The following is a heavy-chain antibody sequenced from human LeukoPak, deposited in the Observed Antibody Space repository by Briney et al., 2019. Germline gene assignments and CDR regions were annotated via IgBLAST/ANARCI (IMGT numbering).Heavy chain of an antibody. Sequence: GGSLTLSCTASGFTFSSFGMHWVRQTPGKGLEWVTFIHNYETTEYYADSVKGRFTISRDNSKNTVYLQMNSLRVEDTAVYYCAKDDPTGRYLWGQGTLVTVSS. CDR2: IHNYETTE. D-gene: IGHD1-26*01. J-gene: IGHJ4*02. CDR3: AKDDPTGRYL. CDR1: GFTFSSFG. V-gene: IGHV3-30*02.